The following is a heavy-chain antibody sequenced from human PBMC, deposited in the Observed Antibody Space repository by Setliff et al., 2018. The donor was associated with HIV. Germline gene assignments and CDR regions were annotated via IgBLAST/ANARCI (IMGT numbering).Heavy chain of an antibody. CDR1: GGSISSSSYY. V-gene: IGHV4-39*07. J-gene: IGHJ6*02. CDR2: IYYSGST. Sequence: SETLSLTCTVSGGSISSSSYYWGWIRQPPGKGLEWIGSIYYSGSTYYNPSLKSRVTISVDTSKNQFSLKLSSVTAADTAVYYCARYFDCFSYGMDVWGQGTTVTVSS. D-gene: IGHD3-9*01. CDR3: ARYFDCFSYGMDV.